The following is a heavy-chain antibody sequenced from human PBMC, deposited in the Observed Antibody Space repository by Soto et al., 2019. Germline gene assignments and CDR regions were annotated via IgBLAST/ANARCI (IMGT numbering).Heavy chain of an antibody. CDR3: ATVRGGYTHPFDY. V-gene: IGHV4-39*01. J-gene: IGHJ4*02. CDR2: IYYSGST. D-gene: IGHD2-15*01. Sequence: SETLSLTCTVSGGSISSSSYYWGWIRQPPGKGLEWIGSIYYSGSTYYNPSLKSRVTISVDASKNQFSLKLSSVTAADTAVYYCATVRGGYTHPFDYWGQGTLVTVSS. CDR1: GGSISSSSYY.